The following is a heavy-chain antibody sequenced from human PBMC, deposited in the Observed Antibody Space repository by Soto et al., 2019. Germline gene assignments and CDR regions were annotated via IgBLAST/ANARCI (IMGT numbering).Heavy chain of an antibody. CDR2: IYWNYDK. Sequence: QITLRESGPTLVKLTQTLPLTCTFSGFSLSTSGVGVGWIRQPPGKALEWLVLIYWNYDKRSSPSLKSRITITKDTSKTQVVLTRTNMDPVDTGKYYCAQTFGYCSGGSCYGAFDYWGQGTLVTVSS. CDR1: GFSLSTSGVG. CDR3: AQTFGYCSGGSCYGAFDY. V-gene: IGHV2-5*01. J-gene: IGHJ4*02. D-gene: IGHD2-15*01.